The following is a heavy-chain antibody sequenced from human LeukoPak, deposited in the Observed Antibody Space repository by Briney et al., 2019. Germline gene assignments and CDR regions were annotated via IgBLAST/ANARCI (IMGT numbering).Heavy chain of an antibody. V-gene: IGHV3-21*01. D-gene: IGHD6-25*01. CDR3: ARGGTRGYDY. J-gene: IGHJ4*01. CDR2: ISSSSSSI. Sequence: PGGSLRLSCVVSRFTFNSYSLNWVRQAPGKGLEWVSSISSSSSSIYYADSVKGRFSISRDNAKNSLFLQMNGLRTEDSAVYYCARGGTRGYDYWGHGILVSVS. CDR1: RFTFNSYS.